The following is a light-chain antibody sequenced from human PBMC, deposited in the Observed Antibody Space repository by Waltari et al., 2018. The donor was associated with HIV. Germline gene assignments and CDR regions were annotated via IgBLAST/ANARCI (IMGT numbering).Light chain of an antibody. V-gene: IGKV4-1*01. CDR3: QQYYTTPQS. CDR1: QTVLYSSDNRDY. Sequence: DIVLTQSPDSMAVSLGERATVNCTSSQTVLYSSDNRDYLAWYQVRPGQPPQLLIYWASTRQSGVPDRVSGSGSGTHFTLTISGLQAEDVAIYYCQQYYTTPQSFGQGTRLEI. CDR2: WAS. J-gene: IGKJ2*03.